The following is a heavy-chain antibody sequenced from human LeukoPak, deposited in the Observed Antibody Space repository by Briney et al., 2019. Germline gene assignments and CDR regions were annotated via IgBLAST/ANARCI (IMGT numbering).Heavy chain of an antibody. CDR2: ISGSGGST. V-gene: IGHV3-23*01. Sequence: PGGSLRLSCLTSGFTLSTNAMSWVRQAPGKGLEWVSAISGSGGSTYYADSVKGRFTISRDNSKNTLYLQMNSLRAEDTAVYYCATYGYGDYASYYYYGMDVWGQGTTVTVSS. J-gene: IGHJ6*02. CDR3: ATYGYGDYASYYYYGMDV. CDR1: GFTLSTNA. D-gene: IGHD4-17*01.